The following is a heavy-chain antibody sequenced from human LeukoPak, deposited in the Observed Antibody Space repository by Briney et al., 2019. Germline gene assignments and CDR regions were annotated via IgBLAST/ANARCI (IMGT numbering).Heavy chain of an antibody. D-gene: IGHD6-6*01. V-gene: IGHV3-21*01. Sequence: GGSLRLSCAAFGFAFDSYAFSWVRQAPGKGLEWVSSISSSSTYIYYADSVKGRFTISRDNAKNSLYLQMNSLRAEDTAVYYCASGIAARPNNWFDPWGQGTLVTVSS. J-gene: IGHJ5*02. CDR2: ISSSSTYI. CDR3: ASGIAARPNNWFDP. CDR1: GFAFDSYA.